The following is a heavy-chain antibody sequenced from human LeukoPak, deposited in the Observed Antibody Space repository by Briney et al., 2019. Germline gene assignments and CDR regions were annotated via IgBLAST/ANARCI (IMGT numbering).Heavy chain of an antibody. CDR2: ISYSGST. D-gene: IGHD3-10*01. V-gene: IGHV4-59*08. CDR1: GASISSYY. CDR3: ARHPELYFFDY. J-gene: IGHJ4*02. Sequence: SETLSLTCTVSGASISSYYWSWIRQPPAKGLEWMGYISYSGSTNYNPSLKSRVTISADTSKNQVSLTLSSVTAADTAVYYCARHPELYFFDYWGQGTLVTVSS.